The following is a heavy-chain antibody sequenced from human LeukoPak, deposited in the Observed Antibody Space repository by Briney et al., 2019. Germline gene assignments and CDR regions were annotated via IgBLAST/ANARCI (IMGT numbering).Heavy chain of an antibody. CDR3: ARGGSDTAFDY. Sequence: SETLSLTCTVSGGSITSGGYYWSWIRQHPGKGLEWIGYIYYSGSTYYNPSLKSRVTMSVDTSKNQFSLKLSSVTAADTAVYYCARGGSDTAFDYWGQGTLVTVSS. V-gene: IGHV4-31*03. CDR2: IYYSGST. J-gene: IGHJ4*02. D-gene: IGHD3-10*01. CDR1: GGSITSGGYY.